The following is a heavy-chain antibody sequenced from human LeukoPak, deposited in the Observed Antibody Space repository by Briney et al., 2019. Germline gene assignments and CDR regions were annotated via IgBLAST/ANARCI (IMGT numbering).Heavy chain of an antibody. CDR1: GGSISSGSYY. D-gene: IGHD1-26*01. CDR3: ARELRGIVGGTGIPARSKEWWFDP. J-gene: IGHJ5*02. V-gene: IGHV4-61*02. CDR2: IYTSGST. Sequence: PSQTLSLTCTVSGGSISSGSYYWSWIRQPPGKGLEWIGRIYTSGSTNYNPSLKSRVTISVDTSKNQFSLKLTSVTAADTAVYYCARELRGIVGGTGIPARSKEWWFDPWGQGTLVTVSS.